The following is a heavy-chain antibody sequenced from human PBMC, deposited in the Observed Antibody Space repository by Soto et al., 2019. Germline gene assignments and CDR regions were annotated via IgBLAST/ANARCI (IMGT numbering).Heavy chain of an antibody. V-gene: IGHV3-33*01. D-gene: IGHD3-10*01. CDR3: ARHYGSGSWYFDL. J-gene: IGHJ2*01. Sequence: ESGGGVVQPGRSLRLSCAASGITFSSYGMHWVRQAPGKGLEWVAVIWYDGSNKYYADSVKGRFTISRDNSKNTLYLQMNSLRAEDTAVYYCARHYGSGSWYFDLWGRGTLVTVSS. CDR2: IWYDGSNK. CDR1: GITFSSYG.